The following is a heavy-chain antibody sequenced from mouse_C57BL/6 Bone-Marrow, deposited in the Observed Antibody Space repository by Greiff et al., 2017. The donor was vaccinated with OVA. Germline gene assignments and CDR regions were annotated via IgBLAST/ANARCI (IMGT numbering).Heavy chain of an antibody. V-gene: IGHV1-82*01. CDR3: ASYYYGPWFFEV. CDR1: GYAFSSSW. J-gene: IGHJ1*03. Sequence: VQLQESGPELVKPGASVKISCKASGYAFSSSWMNWVKQRPGKGLEWIGRIYPGDGDTNYNGKFKGKATLTADKSSSPAYMQLSSLTSEDSAVYFCASYYYGPWFFEVRGTGTTVTV. CDR2: IYPGDGDT. D-gene: IGHD1-1*01.